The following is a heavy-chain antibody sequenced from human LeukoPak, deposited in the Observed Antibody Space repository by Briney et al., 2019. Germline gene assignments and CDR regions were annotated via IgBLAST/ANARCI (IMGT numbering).Heavy chain of an antibody. V-gene: IGHV4-59*08. CDR2: IFYSGRS. CDR1: GGPLSCYY. D-gene: IGHD2-15*01. J-gene: IGHJ3*02. Sequence: DTLSLTCTVSGGPLSCYYWTCIPQPPAKGLEWIGYIFYSGRSHYNPSLKSRVTISLDTSQNPFSLKLSSVSAAHTALSYCASLGSSFDIWGQGTLVTVSS. CDR3: ASLGSSFDI.